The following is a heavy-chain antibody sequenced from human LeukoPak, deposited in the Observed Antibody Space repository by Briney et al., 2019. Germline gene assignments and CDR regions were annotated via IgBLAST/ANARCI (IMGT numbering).Heavy chain of an antibody. CDR3: ARGGARGTSAIDRYYYYGMDV. CDR1: GFTVSSKY. D-gene: IGHD2-15*01. Sequence: PGGSLRLSCAASGFTVSSKYMSWVRQAPGKGLEWVSVIYSGGSTHYADSVKGRFTISRDNSKNTLYLQMNSLSAEDTAVYYCARGGARGTSAIDRYYYYGMDVWGQGTTVTVSS. CDR2: IYSGGST. V-gene: IGHV3-53*01. J-gene: IGHJ6*02.